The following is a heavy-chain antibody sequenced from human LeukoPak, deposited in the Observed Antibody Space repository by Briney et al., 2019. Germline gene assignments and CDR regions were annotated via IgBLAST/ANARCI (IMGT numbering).Heavy chain of an antibody. CDR2: IYPGESDT. CDR1: GYSFPTYW. D-gene: IGHD6-13*01. Sequence: GESLKISCKASGYSFPTYWIGWVRQMPGKGLEWMGIIYPGESDTSYSPSFQGQVTISADKPITTAYLQWSSLKASDTAMYYCARRPGIAATFDYWGQGTLVTVSS. V-gene: IGHV5-51*04. J-gene: IGHJ4*02. CDR3: ARRPGIAATFDY.